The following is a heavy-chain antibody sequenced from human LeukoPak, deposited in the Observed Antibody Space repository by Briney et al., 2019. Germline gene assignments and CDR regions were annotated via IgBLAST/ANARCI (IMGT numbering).Heavy chain of an antibody. Sequence: PLGSLGLSCEASGFTFNKYVMSRVRQAPGKGLEWVSSIIPSGGRTNYAESVKGRFTISRDNSKNTVDLQMNTLRAEDTAVYYCAKGEDGFEYYYYIDGWGKGTTVTVSS. CDR3: AKGEDGFEYYYYIDG. J-gene: IGHJ6*03. D-gene: IGHD2/OR15-2a*01. V-gene: IGHV3-23*01. CDR2: IIPSGGRT. CDR1: GFTFNKYV.